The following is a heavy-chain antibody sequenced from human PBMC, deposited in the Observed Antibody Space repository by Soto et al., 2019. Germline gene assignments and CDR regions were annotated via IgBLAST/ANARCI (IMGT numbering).Heavy chain of an antibody. D-gene: IGHD3-10*01. CDR1: GDTFSFYT. CDR2: INPILSMS. J-gene: IGHJ4*02. V-gene: IGHV1-69*02. Sequence: SVKVSCKASGDTFSFYTINWVRQAPGLGLEWVGRINPILSMSNYAQKFQGRVTMTADKSTNTAYMELRSLRSEDTATYFCATSYGSGYRAFDSWGQGALVTVSS. CDR3: ATSYGSGYRAFDS.